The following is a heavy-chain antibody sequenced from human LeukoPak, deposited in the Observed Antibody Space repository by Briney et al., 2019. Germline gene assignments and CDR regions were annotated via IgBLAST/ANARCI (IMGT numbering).Heavy chain of an antibody. CDR3: ARLGSSWSSDY. CDR1: GFTFTSYG. J-gene: IGHJ4*02. D-gene: IGHD6-13*01. V-gene: IGHV3-33*01. Sequence: GGSLRLSCAASGFTFTSYGMHWVRQAPGKGLQCVALIWYDGRKEYYADSVKGRFTISRDDSRNTLYLQMDGLRAEDTAVYYCARLGSSWSSDYWGQGTLVTVSS. CDR2: IWYDGRKE.